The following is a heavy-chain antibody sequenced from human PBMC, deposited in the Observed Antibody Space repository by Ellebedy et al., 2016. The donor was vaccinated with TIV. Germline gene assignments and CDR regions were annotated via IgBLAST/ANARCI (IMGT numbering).Heavy chain of an antibody. D-gene: IGHD1-26*01. V-gene: IGHV3-23*01. CDR3: TKLPTGRVARDVGVSWFAT. Sequence: PGGSLRLSCVVSGFTLSDYSMTWVRQAPGRGLEYVAVISGIGPYTYYADPAKGRFTVSSDTSQKTVYLHMNSLRAYDTAVYYCTKLPTGRVARDVGVSWFATWGRGTLVTVSS. CDR2: ISGIGPYT. J-gene: IGHJ5*02. CDR1: GFTLSDYS.